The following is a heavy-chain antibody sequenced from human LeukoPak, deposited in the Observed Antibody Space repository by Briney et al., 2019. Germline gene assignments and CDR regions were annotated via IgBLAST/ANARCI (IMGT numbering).Heavy chain of an antibody. CDR3: AKDNRRHYTSGPNPDALH. Sequence: GGSLRLSCAGSGFIFNNYAMHWVRQPPGKGLEWVSGISWNSGSTDYADSVKGRFTISRDNAKNSLYLQMNSLRVEDTAFYYCAKDNRRHYTSGPNPDALHWGQGALVTVSS. J-gene: IGHJ4*02. V-gene: IGHV3-9*01. D-gene: IGHD6-19*01. CDR1: GFIFNNYA. CDR2: ISWNSGST.